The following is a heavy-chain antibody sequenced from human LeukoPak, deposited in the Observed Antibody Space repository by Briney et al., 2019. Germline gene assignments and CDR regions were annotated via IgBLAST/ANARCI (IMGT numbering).Heavy chain of an antibody. J-gene: IGHJ6*02. CDR1: GFTFSDYY. CDR2: ISSSSSYT. D-gene: IGHD3-3*01. Sequence: PGGSLRLSCAASGFTFSDYYMSWIRQAPGKGLEWVSYISSSSSYTNYADSVKGRFTISRDNAKNSLYLQMNSLRAEDTAVYYCARDAPTYYDFWSGYYTVDYYYGMDVWGQGTTVTVSS. V-gene: IGHV3-11*06. CDR3: ARDAPTYYDFWSGYYTVDYYYGMDV.